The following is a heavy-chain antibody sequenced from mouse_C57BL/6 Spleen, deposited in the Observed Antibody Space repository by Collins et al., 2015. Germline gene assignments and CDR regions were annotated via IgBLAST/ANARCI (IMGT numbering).Heavy chain of an antibody. J-gene: IGHJ3*01. CDR2: IRNKANGYTT. V-gene: IGHV7-3*02. Sequence: EVKLVESGGGLVQPGGSLRLSCATSGFTFTDYYMSWVRQPPGKALEWLGFIRNKANGYTTEYSASVKGRFTISRDNSQSILYLQMNTLRAEDSATYYCARGDPGTWFAYWGQGTLVTVSA. CDR1: GFTFTDYY. CDR3: ARGDPGTWFAY. D-gene: IGHD4-1*01.